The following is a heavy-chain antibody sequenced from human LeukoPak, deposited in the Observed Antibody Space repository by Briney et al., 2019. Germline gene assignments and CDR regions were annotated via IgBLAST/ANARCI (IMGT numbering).Heavy chain of an antibody. J-gene: IGHJ6*02. Sequence: GGSLRLSCAASGFTFSKYAMSWVRQAPGKGLEWVSSISRSGESTYHVDSVKGRFTISRDNSKNTLYLQMNSLRAEDTAVYYCAKSGSSASHYYYYNMDVWGQGTTVAVSS. CDR1: GFTFSKYA. D-gene: IGHD6-6*01. CDR2: ISRSGEST. V-gene: IGHV3-23*01. CDR3: AKSGSSASHYYYYNMDV.